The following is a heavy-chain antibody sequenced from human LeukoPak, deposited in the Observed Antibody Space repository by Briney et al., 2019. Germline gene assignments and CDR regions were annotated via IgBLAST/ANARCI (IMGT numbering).Heavy chain of an antibody. V-gene: IGHV7-4-1*02. CDR3: ARDRRVYSGYDLNHYYYYYYMDV. Sequence: ASVKVSCKASGYTFTGYAMNWVRQAPGQGLEWMGWINTNTGNPTYAQGFTGRFVFSLDTSVSTAYLQISSLKAEDTAVYYCARDRRVYSGYDLNHYYYYYYMDVWGKGTTVTVSS. CDR1: GYTFTGYA. CDR2: INTNTGNP. J-gene: IGHJ6*03. D-gene: IGHD5-12*01.